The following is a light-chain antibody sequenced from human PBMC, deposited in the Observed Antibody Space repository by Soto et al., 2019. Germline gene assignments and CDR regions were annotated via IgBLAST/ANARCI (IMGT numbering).Light chain of an antibody. Sequence: QSVLTQPPAAAGTPGQRVTISCSGSRFNVGGNTVNWYQQVTGTAPKLLINRNNQRPSGVPDRFAGSKSGTSASLAISGLQSEDEADYYCAAWDDSLNGVVFGGGTKLTVL. CDR2: RNN. CDR3: AAWDDSLNGVV. V-gene: IGLV1-44*01. J-gene: IGLJ2*01. CDR1: RFNVGGNT.